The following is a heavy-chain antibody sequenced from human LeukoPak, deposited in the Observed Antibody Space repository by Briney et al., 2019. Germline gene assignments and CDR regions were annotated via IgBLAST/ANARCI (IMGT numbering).Heavy chain of an antibody. CDR1: GGSISSYY. J-gene: IGHJ4*02. D-gene: IGHD3-10*01. V-gene: IGHV4-59*01. Sequence: KPSETLSLTCTVSGGSISSYYWSWIRQPPGKGLEWIGYIYYSGSTNYNPSLKSRVTISVDTSKNQFSLKLSSVTAADTAVYYCARIDSYGSGSSTDYWGQGTLVTVSS. CDR2: IYYSGST. CDR3: ARIDSYGSGSSTDY.